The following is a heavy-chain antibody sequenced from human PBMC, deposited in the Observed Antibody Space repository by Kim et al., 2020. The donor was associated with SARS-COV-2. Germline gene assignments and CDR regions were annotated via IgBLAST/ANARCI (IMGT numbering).Heavy chain of an antibody. D-gene: IGHD2-2*02. J-gene: IGHJ4*02. Sequence: SETLSLTCTVSDGSISSRGYYWGWIRQPPGKGLEWIGSVYYTGNTYYTPSLKSRLTISVDTSKNQFSLKLNSVTAADTAVYYCARHVRGTSMQFLGLYQLDYWGQGSLVTVSA. V-gene: IGHV4-39*01. CDR3: ARHVRGTSMQFLGLYQLDY. CDR2: VYYTGNT. CDR1: DGSISSRGYY.